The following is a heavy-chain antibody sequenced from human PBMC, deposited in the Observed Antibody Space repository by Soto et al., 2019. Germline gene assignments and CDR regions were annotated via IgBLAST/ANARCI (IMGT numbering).Heavy chain of an antibody. J-gene: IGHJ6*02. Sequence: QLQLQESGQGLVKPSETLSLTCTVSGGSISSSSYYWGWIRQPPGKGLEWIGSIYYSGSTYYNPSLKSRVTLSVDTSKNQFSLKLSSVSAADTAVYYCARHPPGYYGMDVWGQGTTVTVSS. CDR1: GGSISSSSYY. CDR3: ARHPPGYYGMDV. V-gene: IGHV4-39*01. CDR2: IYYSGST.